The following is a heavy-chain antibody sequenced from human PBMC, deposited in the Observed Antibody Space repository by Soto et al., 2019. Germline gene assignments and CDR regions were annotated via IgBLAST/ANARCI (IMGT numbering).Heavy chain of an antibody. CDR1: GFTFSSYG. J-gene: IGHJ4*02. CDR3: ARDSVVKQSADY. CDR2: ISYDGSNK. D-gene: IGHD2-15*01. Sequence: GWSLRLSCAASGFTFSSYGMHWVRQAPGKGLEWVAVISYDGSNKYYADSVKVRFTISRDNAKNSLYLQMNSLRAEDTVVYYCARDSVVKQSADYWGQGTLVTVSS. V-gene: IGHV3-30*03.